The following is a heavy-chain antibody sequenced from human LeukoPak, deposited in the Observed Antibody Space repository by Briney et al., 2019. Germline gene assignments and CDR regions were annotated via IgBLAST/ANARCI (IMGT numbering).Heavy chain of an antibody. CDR1: GYTFTGYY. V-gene: IGHV1-2*02. D-gene: IGHD4-11*01. CDR3: ARVGLQTGDDAFDI. J-gene: IGHJ3*02. CDR2: INPNSGGT. Sequence: GASVKVSCKASGYTFTGYYMHWVRHAPGQGLEWRGWINPNSGGTNYAQKFQGGVTMTRDTSISTAYMELSRLRSDDTAVYYCARVGLQTGDDAFDIWGQGTMVTVSS.